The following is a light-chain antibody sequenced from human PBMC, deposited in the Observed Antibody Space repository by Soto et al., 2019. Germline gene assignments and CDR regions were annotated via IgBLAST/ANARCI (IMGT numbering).Light chain of an antibody. Sequence: QSALTQPASVSDSPGQSITISCTGTSSDVGGSNFVSWYQQHPVKPPKLIIYDVANRPSGVSNRFSGSKSGSTASLIISRLQTEDEADYYCVSYTSSTTYVFGTGTKLTVL. CDR2: DVA. CDR1: SSDVGGSNF. V-gene: IGLV2-14*03. CDR3: VSYTSSTTYV. J-gene: IGLJ1*01.